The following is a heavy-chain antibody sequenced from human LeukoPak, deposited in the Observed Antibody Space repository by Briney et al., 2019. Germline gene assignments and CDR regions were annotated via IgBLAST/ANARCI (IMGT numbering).Heavy chain of an antibody. Sequence: PGGSLILSCAASGFTVSSNYMSWVRQAPGKGLEWVSVIYSGGSTYYADSVKGRFTISRDNSKNTLYLQMNSLRAEDTAVYYCARGAGPYYYDSSGYYPDWGQGTLVTVSS. J-gene: IGHJ4*02. D-gene: IGHD3-22*01. CDR2: IYSGGST. CDR1: GFTVSSNY. CDR3: ARGAGPYYYDSSGYYPD. V-gene: IGHV3-66*01.